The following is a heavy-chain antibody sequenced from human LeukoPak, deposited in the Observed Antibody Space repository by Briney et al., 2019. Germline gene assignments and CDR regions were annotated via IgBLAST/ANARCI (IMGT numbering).Heavy chain of an antibody. CDR1: GFTFSSYS. Sequence: GGSLRLSCAASGFTFSSYSMNWVRQAPGKGLEWVSSISSSSSYIYYADSVKGRFTISRDNAKNSLYLQMNSLRAEDTAVYYCARDRYYDSSGYYTLILDYWGQGTLVTVSS. CDR3: ARDRYYDSSGYYTLILDY. J-gene: IGHJ4*02. CDR2: ISSSSSYI. D-gene: IGHD3-22*01. V-gene: IGHV3-21*01.